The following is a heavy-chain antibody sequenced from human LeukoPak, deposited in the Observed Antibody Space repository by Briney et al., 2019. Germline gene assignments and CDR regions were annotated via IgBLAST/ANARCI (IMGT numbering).Heavy chain of an antibody. CDR3: ATRDDYYDSSGAFDI. V-gene: IGHV3-74*01. D-gene: IGHD3-22*01. Sequence: GGSLRLSCAASGFTFSSYWMHWVRQAPGKGLVWVSRINSDGSSTSYADSVKGRFTIFRDNAKNTLYLQMNSLRAEDTAVYYCATRDDYYDSSGAFDIWGQGTMVTVSS. J-gene: IGHJ3*02. CDR2: INSDGSST. CDR1: GFTFSSYW.